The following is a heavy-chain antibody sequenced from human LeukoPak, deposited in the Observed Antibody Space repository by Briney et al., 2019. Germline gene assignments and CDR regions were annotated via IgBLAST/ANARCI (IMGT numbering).Heavy chain of an antibody. Sequence: GGSLRLSCAASGFTFSSYSMNWVRQAPGKGLEWVSSISSSSSYIYYADSVKGRFTISRDNAKNSLYLQMNSLRAEDTAVYYCARGYSGTYRVDYWGQGTLVTVSS. J-gene: IGHJ4*02. D-gene: IGHD1-26*01. V-gene: IGHV3-21*01. CDR1: GFTFSSYS. CDR2: ISSSSSYI. CDR3: ARGYSGTYRVDY.